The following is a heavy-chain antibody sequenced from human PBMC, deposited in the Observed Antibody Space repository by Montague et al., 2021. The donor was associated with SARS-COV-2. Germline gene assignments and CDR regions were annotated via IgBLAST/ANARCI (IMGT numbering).Heavy chain of an antibody. Sequence: LSLTCAVSGGSINTNNWWTWVRQPPGKGLEWVSGISWNSGSIGYADSVKGRFTISRDNAKNSLYLQMNSLRAEDTALYYCALPQELGFDYWGQGTLVTVSS. CDR1: GGSINTNN. CDR3: ALPQELGFDY. CDR2: ISWNSGSI. D-gene: IGHD7-27*01. J-gene: IGHJ4*02. V-gene: IGHV3-9*01.